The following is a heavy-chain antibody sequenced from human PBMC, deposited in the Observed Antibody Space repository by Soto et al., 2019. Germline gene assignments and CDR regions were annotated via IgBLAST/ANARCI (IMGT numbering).Heavy chain of an antibody. CDR3: TRHNLGLSGGKSADS. J-gene: IGHJ4*02. V-gene: IGHV3-73*01. CDR1: GFTFSGSA. D-gene: IGHD2-15*01. Sequence: PGGSLRLSCAASGFTFSGSAMHWVRQTSGKGLEWVARIRSHVNNYATAYAASVKGRFTISRDDSKNMVYLQMNSLKIEDTAVYFCTRHNLGLSGGKSADSWGQGTLVTVSS. CDR2: IRSHVNNYAT.